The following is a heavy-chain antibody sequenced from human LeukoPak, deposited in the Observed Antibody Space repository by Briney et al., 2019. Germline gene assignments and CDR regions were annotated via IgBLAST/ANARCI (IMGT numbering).Heavy chain of an antibody. Sequence: GASVKVSCKASGYTFTGYYMHWVRQAPGQGLEWMGWINPNSGGTNYAQKFQGRVTMTRDTSISTAYMELSRLRSDDTAVYYCVRDYGGIHNAMDVWGQGTTVTVSS. CDR1: GYTFTGYY. D-gene: IGHD4-23*01. V-gene: IGHV1-2*02. CDR2: INPNSGGT. J-gene: IGHJ6*02. CDR3: VRDYGGIHNAMDV.